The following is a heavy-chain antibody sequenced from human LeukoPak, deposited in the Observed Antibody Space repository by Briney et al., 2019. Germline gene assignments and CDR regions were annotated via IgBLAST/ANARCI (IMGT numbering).Heavy chain of an antibody. V-gene: IGHV1-8*01. CDR2: MNPNSGNT. CDR3: AREGGYCGTFSCPYDFDY. CDR1: VYTFPRYD. D-gene: IGHD2-2*01. Sequence: ASVKVSCKTSVYTFPRYDINWVRQATGQGLEWMGWMNPNSGNTGYAQKFQGRVTMTRNTSISTAYMELSSLRSEHPAVYYCAREGGYCGTFSCPYDFDYWGQGTLVTVSS. J-gene: IGHJ4*02.